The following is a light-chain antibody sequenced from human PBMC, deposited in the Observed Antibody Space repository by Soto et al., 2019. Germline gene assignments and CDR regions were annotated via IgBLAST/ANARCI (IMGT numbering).Light chain of an antibody. CDR3: HQGSSTLT. Sequence: DIQMTQSPSSLSASVGDRVTITCLASQSINRYLNWYQQKPGTAPKLLISGASSLQSGVPSRFSGSGSGTDFTLTISSLQPEDFATYYCHQGSSTLTFGGGTKVEIK. CDR1: QSINRY. V-gene: IGKV1-39*01. J-gene: IGKJ4*01. CDR2: GAS.